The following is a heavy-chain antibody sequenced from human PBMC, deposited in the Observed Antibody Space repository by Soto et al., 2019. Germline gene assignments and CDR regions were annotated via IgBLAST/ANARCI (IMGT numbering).Heavy chain of an antibody. CDR2: IYRSGNA. Sequence: SETLCVTCSVSDGYISGGGYCWSWIRQHPGKVLEWMGYIYRSGNAYYNPSLESRLTISVDTSKNQFSLKLSSVTAADTAVYYCARSTLQLWPPYYYYGMDVWGQGTTVTVSS. CDR3: ARSTLQLWPPYYYYGMDV. J-gene: IGHJ6*02. V-gene: IGHV4-31*03. CDR1: DGYISGGGYC. D-gene: IGHD5-18*01.